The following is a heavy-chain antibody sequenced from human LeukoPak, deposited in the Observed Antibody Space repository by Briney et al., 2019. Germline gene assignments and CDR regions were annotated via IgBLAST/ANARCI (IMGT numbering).Heavy chain of an antibody. Sequence: SETLSLTCSVSGDSISTSSYYWGWIRQPPGKGLEWIGSVFYGGGTSYNPSLKSRVTISVDTSKNQFSLKLNSVTAADTAVYYCARRDWSSWYFDYWGQGTQVTVSS. J-gene: IGHJ4*02. CDR1: GDSISTSSYY. V-gene: IGHV4-39*01. D-gene: IGHD2-21*01. CDR3: ARRDWSSWYFDY. CDR2: VFYGGGT.